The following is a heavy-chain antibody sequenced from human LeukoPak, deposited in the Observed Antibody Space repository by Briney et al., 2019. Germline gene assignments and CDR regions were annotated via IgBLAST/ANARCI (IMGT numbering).Heavy chain of an antibody. V-gene: IGHV3-53*01. D-gene: IGHD6-13*01. J-gene: IGHJ4*02. Sequence: GGSLRLSCAASGFTVSSNSLSWVRQAPGKGLEWVSIIYSGSSTYYADSVKGRFTISRDNSKNTLYLQMNSLRVEDTAVYYRARARTSWLYFDCWGQGTLVTVSS. CDR1: GFTVSSNS. CDR2: IYSGSST. CDR3: ARARTSWLYFDC.